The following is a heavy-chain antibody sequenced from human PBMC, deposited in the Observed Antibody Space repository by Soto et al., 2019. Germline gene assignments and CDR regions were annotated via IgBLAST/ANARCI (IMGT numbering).Heavy chain of an antibody. CDR3: ASLCTNGVCFRDY. J-gene: IGHJ4*02. V-gene: IGHV4-4*02. Sequence: PSETLSLTCAVSGGSVSSGNWWSWVRQSPGKGLEWIGEIHHSGSINSNPSLKSRLTISVDKPKNQFSLKLTSVTAADTAVYYCASLCTNGVCFRDYWGQGILVTVSS. D-gene: IGHD2-8*01. CDR1: GGSVSSGNW. CDR2: IHHSGSI.